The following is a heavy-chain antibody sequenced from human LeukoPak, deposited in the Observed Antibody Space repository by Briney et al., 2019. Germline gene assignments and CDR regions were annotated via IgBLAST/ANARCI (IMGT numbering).Heavy chain of an antibody. J-gene: IGHJ4*02. V-gene: IGHV3-23*01. Sequence: PGGSLRLSCAASGFTFSSYAMSWVRQAPGKGLEWDSAISGSGGSTYYADSVKGRFTISRDNSKNTLYLQMNSLRAEDTAVYYCAKTTSSSSWYKGFDYWGQGTLVTVSS. D-gene: IGHD6-13*01. CDR2: ISGSGGST. CDR1: GFTFSSYA. CDR3: AKTTSSSSWYKGFDY.